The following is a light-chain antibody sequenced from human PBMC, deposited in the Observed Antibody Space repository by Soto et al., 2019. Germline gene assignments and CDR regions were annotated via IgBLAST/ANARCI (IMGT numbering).Light chain of an antibody. Sequence: QSALTQPASVSVSPGQSITISCTGTSSDLAIYNYVSWYQQQPGKAPKLMIYQVTNRPSGGSNRFSGPRFGNTASLTIAWLQAEVEADYYCSSYTDSSNYVFGTGTKLTVL. CDR1: SSDLAIYNY. CDR3: SSYTDSSNYV. J-gene: IGLJ1*01. V-gene: IGLV2-14*01. CDR2: QVT.